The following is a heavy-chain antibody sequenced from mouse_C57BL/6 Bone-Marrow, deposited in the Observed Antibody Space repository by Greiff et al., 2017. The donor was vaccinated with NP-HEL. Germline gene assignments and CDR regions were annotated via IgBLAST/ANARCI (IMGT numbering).Heavy chain of an antibody. Sequence: DVMLVESGEGLVKPGGSLKLSCAASGFTFSSYAMSWVRQTPEKRLEWVAYISSGGDYIYYADTVKGRFTISRDNARNTLYLQMSSLKSEDTAMYYCTRGTYYYGSDYAMDYWGQGTSVTVSS. D-gene: IGHD1-1*01. CDR2: ISSGGDYI. V-gene: IGHV5-9-1*02. J-gene: IGHJ4*01. CDR1: GFTFSSYA. CDR3: TRGTYYYGSDYAMDY.